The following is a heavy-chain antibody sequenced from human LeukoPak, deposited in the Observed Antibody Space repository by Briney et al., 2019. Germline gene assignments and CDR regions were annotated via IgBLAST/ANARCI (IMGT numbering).Heavy chain of an antibody. CDR3: AKGPNYCSSTSCSDY. J-gene: IGHJ4*02. CDR1: GFTFSDFW. D-gene: IGHD2-2*01. Sequence: PGGSLRLSCVAPGFTFSDFWMTWARQAPGKGLEWVANIKQDGSEKYYVDSVRGRFTISRDNAKNSLYLQMNSLRAEDTAVYYCAKGPNYCSSTSCSDYWGQGTLVTVSS. CDR2: IKQDGSEK. V-gene: IGHV3-7*03.